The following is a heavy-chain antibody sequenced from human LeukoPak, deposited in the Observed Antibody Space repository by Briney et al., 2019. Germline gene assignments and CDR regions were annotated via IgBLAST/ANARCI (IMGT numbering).Heavy chain of an antibody. Sequence: PGGSLRLSCAASGFTFSSYWMSWVRQAPGKGLEWVANIKQDGSEKYYVDSVKGRFTISRDNAKSSLYLQMNSLRAEDTAVYYCARVMGGYCSSTSCYGYYYMDVWGKGTTVTVSS. CDR3: ARVMGGYCSSTSCYGYYYMDV. J-gene: IGHJ6*03. V-gene: IGHV3-7*01. CDR1: GFTFSSYW. D-gene: IGHD2-2*01. CDR2: IKQDGSEK.